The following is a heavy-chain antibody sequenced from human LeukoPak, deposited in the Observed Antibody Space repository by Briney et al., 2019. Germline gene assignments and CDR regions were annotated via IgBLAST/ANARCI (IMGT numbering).Heavy chain of an antibody. V-gene: IGHV3-33*01. CDR2: IWYDGSNK. J-gene: IGHJ4*02. CDR3: ASGRYKVRGDLTKWY. Sequence: PGRSLRLSCAASGFTFSSYGMHWVRQAPGKGLEWVAVIWYDGSNKYYADSVKGRFTISRDNSKNTLYLQMNSLRAEDTAVYYCASGRYKVRGDLTKWYWGQGTLVTVSS. CDR1: GFTFSSYG. D-gene: IGHD3-10*01.